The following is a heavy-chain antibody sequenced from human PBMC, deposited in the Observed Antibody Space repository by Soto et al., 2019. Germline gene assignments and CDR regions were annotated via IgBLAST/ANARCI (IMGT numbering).Heavy chain of an antibody. J-gene: IGHJ6*02. CDR2: ISGSGDGT. CDR1: GFTVGSHA. CDR3: TRSRRSILMVYGFGGMDV. V-gene: IGHV3-23*01. D-gene: IGHD2-8*01. Sequence: VQLLESGGGVVQRGGSLRLSCAASGFTVGSHAMSWVRQAPGKGLEWVSSISGSGDGTYYGDSVKGRFTISRDSSSSTLYSQMDNLRGEDTAVYFCTRSRRSILMVYGFGGMDVWGQGTTVTVSS.